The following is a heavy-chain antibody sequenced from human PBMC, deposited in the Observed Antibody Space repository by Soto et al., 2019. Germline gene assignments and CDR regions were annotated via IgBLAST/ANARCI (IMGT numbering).Heavy chain of an antibody. CDR2: ISSTSNAI. J-gene: IGHJ4*02. V-gene: IGHV3-48*02. CDR3: ARDEMSGGNIVF. Sequence: GGSLRLSCAASGFTFKNYGMNWVRQAPGKGLEWVAYISSTSNAIHYTDSVRGRSTISRDNAKNSLYLRMNSLRDEDTAVYYCARDEMSGGNIVFWGQGSQVTVSS. D-gene: IGHD2-15*01. CDR1: GFTFKNYG.